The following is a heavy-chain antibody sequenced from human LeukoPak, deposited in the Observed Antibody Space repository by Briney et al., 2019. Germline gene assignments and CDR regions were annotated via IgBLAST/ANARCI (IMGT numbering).Heavy chain of an antibody. CDR3: AREVKRRFGEFPRGYYYYYMDV. Sequence: GSLRLSCAASGFTFSSYSMNWVRQAPGKGLEWVSYISSSSSTIYYADSVKGRFTISRDNAKNSLYLQMNSLRAEDTAVYYCAREVKRRFGEFPRGYYYYYMDVWGKGTTVTVSS. J-gene: IGHJ6*03. D-gene: IGHD3-10*01. CDR2: ISSSSSTI. CDR1: GFTFSSYS. V-gene: IGHV3-48*01.